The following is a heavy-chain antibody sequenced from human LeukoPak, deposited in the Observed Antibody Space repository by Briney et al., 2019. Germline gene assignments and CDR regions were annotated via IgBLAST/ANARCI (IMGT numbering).Heavy chain of an antibody. Sequence: GGSLRLSCAASGFTFSDYYMSWVRQAPGKGLEWVSAISGSGGSTYYADSVKGRFTISRDNSKNTLYLQMNSLRAEDTAVYYCAKSPSPMDIVAYYFDYWGQGTLVTVSS. D-gene: IGHD5-12*01. CDR3: AKSPSPMDIVAYYFDY. V-gene: IGHV3-23*01. CDR2: ISGSGGST. CDR1: GFTFSDYY. J-gene: IGHJ4*02.